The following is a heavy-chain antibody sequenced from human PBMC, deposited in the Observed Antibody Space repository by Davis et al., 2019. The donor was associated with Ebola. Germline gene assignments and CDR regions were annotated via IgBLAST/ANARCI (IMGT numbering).Heavy chain of an antibody. V-gene: IGHV1-2*02. CDR1: GYTFTGYY. CDR3: AREIVGCSGGSCLLYYFDY. J-gene: IGHJ4*02. Sequence: ASVKVSCKASGYTFTGYYMHWVRQAPGQGLEWMGWINPNSGGTNYAQKFQGRVTMTRDTSISTAYMELSRLRSDDTAVYYCAREIVGCSGGSCLLYYFDYWGQGTLVTVSS. CDR2: INPNSGGT. D-gene: IGHD2-15*01.